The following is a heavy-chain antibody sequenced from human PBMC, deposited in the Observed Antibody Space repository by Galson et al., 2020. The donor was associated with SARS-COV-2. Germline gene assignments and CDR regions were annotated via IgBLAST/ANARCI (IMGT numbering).Heavy chain of an antibody. J-gene: IGHJ6*02. V-gene: IGHV3-53*01. CDR2: IYSDGTT. CDR1: GFSVSSNY. Sequence: GESLKISCAASGFSVSSNYMSWVRQPPGKGLQWVSLIYSDGTTYYADSVKGRFTFSRDNSNNTVFLQINSLSAEDTAVYYCARNHKGPHKAARPLYGMDVWGQGTTVTVSS. D-gene: IGHD6-6*01. CDR3: ARNHKGPHKAARPLYGMDV.